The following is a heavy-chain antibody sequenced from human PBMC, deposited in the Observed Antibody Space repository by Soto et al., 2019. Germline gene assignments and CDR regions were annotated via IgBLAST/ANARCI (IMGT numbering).Heavy chain of an antibody. CDR2: IYHSGST. D-gene: IGHD1-26*01. CDR1: GGSISSSNW. V-gene: IGHV4-4*02. Sequence: SEALSLTCAVSGGSISSSNWWSWVRQPPGKGLEWIGEIYHSGSTNYNPSLKSRVTISVDKSKNQFSLKLSSVTAADTAVYYCARARVVGATIHYYYYGMDVWGQGTTVTVSS. CDR3: ARARVVGATIHYYYYGMDV. J-gene: IGHJ6*02.